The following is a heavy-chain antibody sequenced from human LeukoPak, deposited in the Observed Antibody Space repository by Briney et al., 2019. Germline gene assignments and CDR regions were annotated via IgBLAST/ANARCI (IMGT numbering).Heavy chain of an antibody. CDR2: IYYSGST. D-gene: IGHD6-19*01. Sequence: SETLSLTCTVSGGSISSYYWSWIRQPPGKGLEWIGYIYYSGSTYYNPSLKSRVTISVDTSKNQFSLKLSSVTAADTAVYYCARVAVAGTPIFDYWGQGTLVTVSS. V-gene: IGHV4-59*08. CDR3: ARVAVAGTPIFDY. CDR1: GGSISSYY. J-gene: IGHJ4*02.